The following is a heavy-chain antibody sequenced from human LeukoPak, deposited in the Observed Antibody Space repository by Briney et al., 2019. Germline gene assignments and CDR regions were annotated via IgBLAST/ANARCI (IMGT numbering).Heavy chain of an antibody. CDR2: INHSGST. J-gene: IGHJ4*02. V-gene: IGHV4-34*01. D-gene: IGHD2/OR15-2a*01. CDR3: ARGHRASVVILDY. CDR1: GASFSGYY. Sequence: SETLSLTCAVYGASFSGYYWCWIRQPPGKGLEWIGEINHSGSTNYNPSLKSRVTISVDTSKNQFSLKLSSVTAADTAVYYCARGHRASVVILDYWGQGTLVTVSS.